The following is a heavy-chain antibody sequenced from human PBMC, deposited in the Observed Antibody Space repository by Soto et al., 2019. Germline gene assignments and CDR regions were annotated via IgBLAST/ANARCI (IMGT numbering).Heavy chain of an antibody. Sequence: QVQLQESGPGLVKPSGTLSLTCAVSSGSISSNNWCSWVRQPPGKGLEWIGEIYHSGNTNYNPSLKSRVTISVDKSKNHFSLKLSSVTAADTAVYYCARGSITIFGVVMSFDYWGQGTLVTVSS. CDR2: IYHSGNT. CDR3: ARGSITIFGVVMSFDY. D-gene: IGHD3-3*01. J-gene: IGHJ4*02. V-gene: IGHV4-4*02. CDR1: SGSISSNNW.